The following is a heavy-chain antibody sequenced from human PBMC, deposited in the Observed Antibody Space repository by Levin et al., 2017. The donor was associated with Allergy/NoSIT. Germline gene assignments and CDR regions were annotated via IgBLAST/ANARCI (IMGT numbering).Heavy chain of an antibody. CDR1: GYTFSTYD. J-gene: IGHJ4*02. CDR2: LSPRSGGT. CDR3: VRVTSGRLDFDY. V-gene: IGHV1-8*01. Sequence: ASVKVSCKASGYTFSTYDINWVRQAPGQGLEWMGWLSPRSGGTGYTQKFQGRVTMAMDTSINTVYLELSSLRSEDTAVYYCVRVTSGRLDFDYWGQGTLVTVSS. D-gene: IGHD6-19*01.